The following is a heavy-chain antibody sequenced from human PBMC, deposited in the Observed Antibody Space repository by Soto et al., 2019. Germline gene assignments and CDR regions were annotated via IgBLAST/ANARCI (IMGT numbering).Heavy chain of an antibody. J-gene: IGHJ4*02. V-gene: IGHV3-11*06. Sequence: AGSRRLSWAASGFTFSDHYISWIRQAPGKGMEWIGYSSNSGSFTRYADSVKGRFSISRDNAKNSLYLQMISLRGDDTAIYYCVRSGDNYNLLDYWGQGTPVTVSS. CDR2: SSNSGSFT. CDR3: VRSGDNYNLLDY. D-gene: IGHD1-1*01. CDR1: GFTFSDHY.